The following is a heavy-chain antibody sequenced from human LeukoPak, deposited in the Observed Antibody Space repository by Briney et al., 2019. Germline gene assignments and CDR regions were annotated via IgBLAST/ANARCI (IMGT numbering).Heavy chain of an antibody. D-gene: IGHD3-22*01. J-gene: IGHJ3*01. CDR1: GYTFTDNY. CDR2: VNPDSGGI. Sequence: VSVKVSCKASGYTFTDNYIHWVRQAPGQGLEWMGRVNPDSGGINYAQKFQGRVTMTRDTSINTAFVELRRLRSDDTATYYCARAQNYHDRSGYSDDTFDVWGHGTMITVSS. CDR3: ARAQNYHDRSGYSDDTFDV. V-gene: IGHV1-2*06.